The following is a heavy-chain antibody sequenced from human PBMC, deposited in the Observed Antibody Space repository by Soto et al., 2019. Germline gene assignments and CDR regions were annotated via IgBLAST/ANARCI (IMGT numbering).Heavy chain of an antibody. V-gene: IGHV1-3*01. Sequence: APVEVTSKEPGLGFASKSMQSAHHAHGKRLEWRGWITAGNGNTKDSQKFQGRVTITRDTSASTAYMELSSLRSEDTVVYYCASQALLPYGMDVWGQGTTVTVSS. D-gene: IGHD2-15*01. J-gene: IGHJ6*02. CDR1: GLGFASKS. CDR3: ASQALLPYGMDV. CDR2: ITAGNGNT.